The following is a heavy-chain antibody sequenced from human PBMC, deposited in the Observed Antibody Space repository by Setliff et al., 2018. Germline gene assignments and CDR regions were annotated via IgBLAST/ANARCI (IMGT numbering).Heavy chain of an antibody. D-gene: IGHD2-15*01. J-gene: IGHJ4*02. Sequence: ASVKVSCKTSGFRFTNYGINWVRQAPGRGLEWMGWITAYDGNTHYAQKFQGRVTMTADASTSTANMELRGLRSDDTAVYYCTRGPKDFVVLAAAACFDFWGQGTLVTVSS. V-gene: IGHV1-18*01. CDR1: GFRFTNYG. CDR2: ITAYDGNT. CDR3: TRGPKDFVVLAAAACFDF.